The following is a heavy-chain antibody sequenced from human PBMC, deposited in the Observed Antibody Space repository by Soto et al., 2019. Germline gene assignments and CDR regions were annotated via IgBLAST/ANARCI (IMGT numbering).Heavy chain of an antibody. J-gene: IGHJ2*01. CDR3: CLGWYFDL. D-gene: IGHD7-27*01. CDR2: INDRGDTT. Sequence: EEQLLESGGGLVQPGGSLRLSCVVSGFTFASFARSWVRQPPGKGLEWISTINDRGDTTYYADSVKGRFTISRDNSKNTLYLQMNSLRAEDTAVYSCCLGWYFDLWGRGTLVSVSS. V-gene: IGHV3-23*01. CDR1: GFTFASFA.